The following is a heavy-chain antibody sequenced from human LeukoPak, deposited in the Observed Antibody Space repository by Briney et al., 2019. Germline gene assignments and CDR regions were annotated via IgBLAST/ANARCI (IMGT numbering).Heavy chain of an antibody. CDR1: GFSLSTSRVG. CDR3: AHLPYRSSWHRDFQH. J-gene: IGHJ1*01. D-gene: IGHD6-13*01. CDR2: IYWDDDK. Sequence: SGPTLVNPTQTPTLTCTFSGFSLSTSRVGVAWIRQPPGQALGWLALIYWDDDKRYSPSLKSRLTITKDTSKNQVVLTMTDMDPVDTATYYCAHLPYRSSWHRDFQHWGQGTLVTVSS. V-gene: IGHV2-5*02.